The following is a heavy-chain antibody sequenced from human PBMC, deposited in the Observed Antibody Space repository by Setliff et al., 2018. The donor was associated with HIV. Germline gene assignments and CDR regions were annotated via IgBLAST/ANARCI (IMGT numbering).Heavy chain of an antibody. Sequence: PSETLSLTCTVSGGSISSGGYYWSWIRQHPGKGLEWIGYIHYSGSTHYNPSLKSRVTISVDTSKNQFSLKLSSVTAADTAVYYCARIIGSDISGAQYYFDHWGQGSLVTVSS. CDR1: GGSISSGGYY. CDR3: ARIIGSDISGAQYYFDH. D-gene: IGHD1-20*01. V-gene: IGHV4-31*03. J-gene: IGHJ4*02. CDR2: IHYSGST.